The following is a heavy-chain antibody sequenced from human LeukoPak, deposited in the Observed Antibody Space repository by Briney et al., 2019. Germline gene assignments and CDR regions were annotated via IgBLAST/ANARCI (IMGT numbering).Heavy chain of an antibody. CDR1: GFIFNDFW. V-gene: IGHV3-7*01. CDR2: IRQDGAAK. Sequence: GGSLRLSCTASGFIFNDFWMSWVRQAPGEGLEWVANIRQDGAAKNCVDSVKGRFTISRDNAKKSLYLQMNSLRAEDTAVYYCAPPPIAATGNWGQGTLVTVSS. CDR3: APPPIAATGN. D-gene: IGHD6-13*01. J-gene: IGHJ4*02.